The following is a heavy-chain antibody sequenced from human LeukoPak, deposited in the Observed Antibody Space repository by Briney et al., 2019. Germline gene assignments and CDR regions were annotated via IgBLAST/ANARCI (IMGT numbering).Heavy chain of an antibody. CDR2: ISAYNGNT. J-gene: IGHJ3*02. D-gene: IGHD3-9*01. Sequence: GASVKVSCKASGYTFTSYGISWVRQAPGQGLEWMGWISAYNGNTNYAQKLQGRVTMTTDTSTSTAYMELRSLRSDDTALYYCAILVGVLTGPDAFDIWGQGTMVTVSS. CDR1: GYTFTSYG. CDR3: AILVGVLTGPDAFDI. V-gene: IGHV1-18*01.